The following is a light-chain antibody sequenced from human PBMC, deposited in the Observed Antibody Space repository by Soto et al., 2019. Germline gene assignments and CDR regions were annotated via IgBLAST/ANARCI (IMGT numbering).Light chain of an antibody. J-gene: IGLJ2*01. V-gene: IGLV2-23*01. CDR1: STDIDNYSF. Sequence: QSALTQPASVSGSPGQSITISCSGTSTDIDNYSFVSWYQQHPGQAPKIIIYDGSERPSGVSNRFSGSRSDNTASLTISGLQAEDEADYYCCSHAGGYTSVLFGGGTQLTVL. CDR2: DGS. CDR3: CSHAGGYTSVL.